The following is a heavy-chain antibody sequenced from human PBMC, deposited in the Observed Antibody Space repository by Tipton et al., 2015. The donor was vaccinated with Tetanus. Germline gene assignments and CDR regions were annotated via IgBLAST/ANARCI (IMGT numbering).Heavy chain of an antibody. D-gene: IGHD1-26*01. CDR3: AGGVGGAPFASGGMDV. CDR1: GFTFSSYG. V-gene: IGHV3-33*01. CDR2: IWYDGSNK. Sequence: SLRLSCAASGFTFSSYGMHWVCQAPGKGLEWVAVIWYDGSNKYYADSVKGRFAISRDNSKKTLYLQMNSLRAEDTAVYYCAGGVGGAPFASGGMDVWGQGSTVTVSS. J-gene: IGHJ6*02.